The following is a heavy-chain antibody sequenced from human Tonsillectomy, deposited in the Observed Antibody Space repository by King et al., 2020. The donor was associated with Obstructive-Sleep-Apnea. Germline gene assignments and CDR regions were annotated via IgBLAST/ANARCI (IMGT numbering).Heavy chain of an antibody. Sequence: QLVQSGGGVVQPGRSLRLSCAASGFTFSSYGMHWVRQAPGKGLEWVAVISYDGSNKYYAASVKGRFTISRDNSKKTLYLQSNSLRAEDRAVYYCAKRGYGDYEGDAFDYWGQGTLVTVSS. CDR1: GFTFSSYG. J-gene: IGHJ4*02. CDR2: ISYDGSNK. V-gene: IGHV3-30*18. D-gene: IGHD4-17*01. CDR3: AKRGYGDYEGDAFDY.